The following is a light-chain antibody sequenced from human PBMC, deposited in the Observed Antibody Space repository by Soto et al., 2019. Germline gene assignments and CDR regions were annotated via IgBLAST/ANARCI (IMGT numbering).Light chain of an antibody. Sequence: DIQMTQSPSSLSASLGDRVTITCQASKGIGNYLAWYQLQPGKVPKLLIYAASTLQSGVPSRFSGSGSGTDFTLTISSLHPEDVATYFYQKYNIAPMTFGQGTKLEI. V-gene: IGKV1-27*01. CDR3: QKYNIAPMT. CDR2: AAS. J-gene: IGKJ1*01. CDR1: KGIGNY.